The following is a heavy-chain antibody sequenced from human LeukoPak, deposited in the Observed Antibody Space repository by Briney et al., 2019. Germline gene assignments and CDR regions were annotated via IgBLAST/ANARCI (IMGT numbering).Heavy chain of an antibody. CDR2: IYYSGST. D-gene: IGHD6-13*01. V-gene: IGHV4-39*07. CDR1: GGSFSSYY. J-gene: IGHJ4*02. CDR3: ARGEGIAAAG. Sequence: SETLSLTCAVYGGSFSSYYWGWIRQPPGKGLEWIGSIYYSGSTYYNPSLKSRVTISVDTSKNQFSLKLSSVTAADTAVYYCARGEGIAAAGWGQGTLVTVSS.